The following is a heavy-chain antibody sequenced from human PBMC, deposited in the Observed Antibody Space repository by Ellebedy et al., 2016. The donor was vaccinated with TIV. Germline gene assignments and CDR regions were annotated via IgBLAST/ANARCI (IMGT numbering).Heavy chain of an antibody. Sequence: FSGYDMHWVRQAPGKGLEWVAAISFDGSEKYYADSVKDRFTISRDNSKNTLYLQMNSLRAEDTAVYYCAKPTVADAFDIWGQGTMVTVTS. D-gene: IGHD1-26*01. CDR3: AKPTVADAFDI. V-gene: IGHV3-30*18. J-gene: IGHJ3*02. CDR2: ISFDGSEK. CDR1: FSGYD.